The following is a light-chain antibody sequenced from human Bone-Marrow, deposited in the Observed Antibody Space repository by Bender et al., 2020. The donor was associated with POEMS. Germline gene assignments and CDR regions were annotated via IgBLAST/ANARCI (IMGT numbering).Light chain of an antibody. CDR2: DVS. CDR1: SSDVGGSNY. Sequence: QSALTQPRSVSGSPGQSVTISCTGTSSDVGGSNYVSWYQQHPGKAPRLMVYDVSTRPSGVPDRFSGSKSGNTASLTISGLQPEDEANYYCCSYAGSFWVFGAGTQMTVL. V-gene: IGLV2-11*01. CDR3: CSYAGSFWV. J-gene: IGLJ3*02.